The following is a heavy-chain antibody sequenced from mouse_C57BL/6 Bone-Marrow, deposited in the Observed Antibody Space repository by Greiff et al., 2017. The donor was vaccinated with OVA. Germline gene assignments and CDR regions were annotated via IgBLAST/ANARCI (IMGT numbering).Heavy chain of an antibody. CDR2: INPNNGGT. V-gene: IGHV1-18*01. Sequence: EVQLQRSGPELVKPGASVKIPCKASGYTFTDYNMDWVKQSHGKSLEWIGDINPNNGGTIYNQKFKGKATLTVDKSSSTAYMELRSLTSEDTAVYYCARGPYLYAMDYWGQGTSVTVSS. D-gene: IGHD5-5*01. CDR1: GYTFTDYN. J-gene: IGHJ4*01. CDR3: ARGPYLYAMDY.